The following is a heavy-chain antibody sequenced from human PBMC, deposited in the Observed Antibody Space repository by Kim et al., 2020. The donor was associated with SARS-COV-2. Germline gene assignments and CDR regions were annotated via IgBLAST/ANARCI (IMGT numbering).Heavy chain of an antibody. Sequence: GGSLRLSCAASGFTFSSYSMNWVRQAPGKGLEWVSSISSSSSYIYYADSVKGRFTISRDNAKNSLYLQMNSLRAEDTAVYYCARDMGGSYYPWYFDYWGQGTLVTVSS. D-gene: IGHD1-26*01. CDR2: ISSSSSYI. CDR3: ARDMGGSYYPWYFDY. J-gene: IGHJ4*02. CDR1: GFTFSSYS. V-gene: IGHV3-21*01.